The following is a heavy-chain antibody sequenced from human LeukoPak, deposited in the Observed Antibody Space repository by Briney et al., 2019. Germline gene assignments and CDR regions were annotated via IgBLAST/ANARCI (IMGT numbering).Heavy chain of an antibody. CDR2: IRSKANNHAT. V-gene: IGHV3-73*01. J-gene: IGHJ4*02. CDR3: TRQVDTIDY. Sequence: PGGSLKLSCAASGFTFSGSATHWVRQASGKGLEWVGHIRSKANNHATAYAASVKGRFTISRDDSKNTAYLQMNSLKTEDTAVYYCTRQVDTIDYWGQGTLVTVSS. D-gene: IGHD5-18*01. CDR1: GFTFSGSA.